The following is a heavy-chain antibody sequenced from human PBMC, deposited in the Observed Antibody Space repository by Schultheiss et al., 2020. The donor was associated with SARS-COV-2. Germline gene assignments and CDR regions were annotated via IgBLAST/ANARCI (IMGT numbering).Heavy chain of an antibody. CDR1: GGSFSGYY. Sequence: SQTLSLTCAVYGGSFSGYYWSWIRQPPGKGLEWIGEINHSGSTNYNPSLKSRVTISVDTSKNQFSLKLSSVTAADTAVYYFARVPGRGSPNWFDPWGQGTLVTVSS. CDR2: INHSGST. D-gene: IGHD2-15*01. J-gene: IGHJ5*02. V-gene: IGHV4-34*01. CDR3: ARVPGRGSPNWFDP.